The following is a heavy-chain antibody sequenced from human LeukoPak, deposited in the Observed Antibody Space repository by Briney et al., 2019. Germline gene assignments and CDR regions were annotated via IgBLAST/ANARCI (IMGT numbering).Heavy chain of an antibody. CDR2: IDTDGSTT. J-gene: IGHJ4*02. Sequence: GGSLRLSCAASGFTFSNYWMHWVRQAPGKGLVWVSRIDTDGSTTSYADSVKGRFIISRDNAKNTLYLEMNSLRAEDTAVYSCARGGLEPTDYWGQGTLVTVSS. D-gene: IGHD1-1*01. V-gene: IGHV3-74*01. CDR3: ARGGLEPTDY. CDR1: GFTFSNYW.